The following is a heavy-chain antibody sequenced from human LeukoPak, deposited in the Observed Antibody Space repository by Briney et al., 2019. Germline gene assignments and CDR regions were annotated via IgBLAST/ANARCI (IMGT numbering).Heavy chain of an antibody. V-gene: IGHV4-34*01. J-gene: IGHJ6*03. CDR1: GGSFSGYY. Sequence: SETLSLTCAVYGGSFSGYYWSWIRQPPGKGLEWIGEINHSGSTNYNPSLKSRVTISVDTSKNQFSLKLSSVTAADTAVYYCARQIRYFDWLSSLSYYYYMDVWGKGTTVTISS. CDR2: INHSGST. D-gene: IGHD3-9*01. CDR3: ARQIRYFDWLSSLSYYYYMDV.